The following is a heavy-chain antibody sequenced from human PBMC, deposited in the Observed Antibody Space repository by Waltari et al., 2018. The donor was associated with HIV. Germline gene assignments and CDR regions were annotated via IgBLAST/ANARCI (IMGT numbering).Heavy chain of an antibody. Sequence: QLQLQESGSGLVKPSQTLSLTCAVSGGSISNGGYSWSWIRQSPGKGLEGIGYIYHSGNIYQSGRTHYTPSLRSRVTISIDISKNQFSLSLTSVTAADTAMYYCATIPWGDNYFDPWGQGTLVSVSS. J-gene: IGHJ5*02. CDR3: ATIPWGDNYFDP. CDR1: GGSISNGGYS. D-gene: IGHD3-16*01. CDR2: IYQSGRT. V-gene: IGHV4-30-2*06.